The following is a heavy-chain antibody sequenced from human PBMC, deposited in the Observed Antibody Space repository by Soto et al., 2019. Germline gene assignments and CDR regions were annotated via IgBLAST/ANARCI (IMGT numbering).Heavy chain of an antibody. CDR2: INPNSGGT. CDR1: GYTFTGYY. V-gene: IGHV1-2*04. Sequence: ASVKVSCKASGYTFTGYYMHWVRQAPGQGLEWMGWINPNSGGTNYAQKFQGWVTMTRDTSISTAYMELSRLRSDDTAVYYCARAGAAGTHYYYGMDVWGQGTTVTVSS. J-gene: IGHJ6*02. CDR3: ARAGAAGTHYYYGMDV. D-gene: IGHD6-13*01.